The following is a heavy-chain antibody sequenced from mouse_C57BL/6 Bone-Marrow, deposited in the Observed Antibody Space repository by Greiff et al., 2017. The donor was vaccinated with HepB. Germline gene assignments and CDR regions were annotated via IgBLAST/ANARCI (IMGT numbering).Heavy chain of an antibody. CDR2: INPGSGGT. J-gene: IGHJ2*01. CDR3: ARPFDY. CDR1: GYAFTNYL. Sequence: LVESGAELVRPGTSVKVSCKASGYAFTNYLIEWVKQRPGQGLEWIGVINPGSGGTNYNEKFKGKATLTADKSSSTAYMQLSSLTSEDSAVYFCARPFDYWGQGTTLTVSS. V-gene: IGHV1-54*01.